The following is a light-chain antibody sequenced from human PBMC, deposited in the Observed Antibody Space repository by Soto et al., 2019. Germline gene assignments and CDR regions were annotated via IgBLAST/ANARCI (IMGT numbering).Light chain of an antibody. CDR1: SSDVGGYNY. CDR3: SSYTSSSTRLYV. CDR2: DVS. J-gene: IGLJ1*01. Sequence: QSALTQPASVSGAPGQSITISCTGTSSDVGGYNYVSWYQQHPGKAPKLIIYDVSNRPSGVSNRFSGSKSGNTASLTISGLQAEDEADYYYSSYTSSSTRLYVFGTGTKVTVL. V-gene: IGLV2-14*01.